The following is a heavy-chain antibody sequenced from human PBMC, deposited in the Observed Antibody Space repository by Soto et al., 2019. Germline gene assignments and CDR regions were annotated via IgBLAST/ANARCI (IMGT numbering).Heavy chain of an antibody. CDR2: ISATSAKI. CDR1: GFKFNYYA. J-gene: IGHJ4*02. CDR3: VADSSSGSHWVRHFDQ. Sequence: EVQLVESGGGLVQPGGSLRLSCAASGFKFNYYAMNWVRQVPGKGLEWVSYISATSAKIDYADSVKGRFTISRDNARNSLYLQMTSLRDEDTAVDHCVADSSSGSHWVRHFDQWGRGTLVTVYS. V-gene: IGHV3-48*02. D-gene: IGHD1-1*01.